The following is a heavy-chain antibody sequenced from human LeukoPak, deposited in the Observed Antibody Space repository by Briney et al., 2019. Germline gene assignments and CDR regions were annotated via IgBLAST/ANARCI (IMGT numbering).Heavy chain of an antibody. D-gene: IGHD2-21*02. J-gene: IGHJ4*02. Sequence: GASVKVSCKASGYTFTGYYMHWVRQAPGQGLKWIGWINPNSGGTSYAQKFQGRVTMTGDTSISTAYMDLSKLRSDDTAVYYCARVGAGDCCFFNYWGQGTLVTVSS. CDR1: GYTFTGYY. CDR3: ARVGAGDCCFFNY. V-gene: IGHV1-2*02. CDR2: INPNSGGT.